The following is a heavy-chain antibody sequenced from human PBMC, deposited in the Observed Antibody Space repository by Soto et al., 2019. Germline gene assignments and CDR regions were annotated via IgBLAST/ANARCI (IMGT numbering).Heavy chain of an antibody. CDR2: IKQDGSEK. CDR1: GFTFSSYW. V-gene: IGHV3-7*01. J-gene: IGHJ3*02. Sequence: PGGSLRLSCAASGFTFSSYWMSWVRQAPGKGLEWVANIKQDGSEKYYVDSVKGRFTISRDNAKNSLYLQMNSLRAEDTAVYYCARVRLGYCTNGVCPDAFDIWGQGTMVTVSS. CDR3: ARVRLGYCTNGVCPDAFDI. D-gene: IGHD2-8*01.